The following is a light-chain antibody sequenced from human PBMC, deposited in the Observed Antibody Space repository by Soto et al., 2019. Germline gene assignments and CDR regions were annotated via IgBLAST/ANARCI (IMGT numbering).Light chain of an antibody. Sequence: QSVLTQPPSVSGAPGQRVTISCTGSSSNIGAGYDVHWYQQLPGTAPKLLIYGNSNRPSGVPDRFSGSKSGTSASLAITGLQAEDEADYYCFSHISGDYHVFGTGTK. J-gene: IGLJ1*01. CDR1: SSNIGAGYD. CDR2: GNS. V-gene: IGLV1-40*01. CDR3: FSHISGDYHV.